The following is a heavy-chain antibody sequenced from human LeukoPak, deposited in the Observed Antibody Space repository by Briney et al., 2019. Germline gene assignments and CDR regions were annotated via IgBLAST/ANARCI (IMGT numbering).Heavy chain of an antibody. CDR2: ISAYNGNT. V-gene: IGHV1-18*01. J-gene: IGHJ5*02. CDR3: ARRNYCGLHYYCSSTSSSGWSGDWFDP. Sequence: ASVKVSCKASGYTFTSYGISWVRQAPGQGLEWMGWISAYNGNTNYAQKLQGRVTMTTDTSTSTAYTELRSLRSDDTAVYYCARRNYCGLHYYCSSTSSSGWSGDWFDPWGQGTLVTVSS. CDR1: GYTFTSYG. D-gene: IGHD2-2*01.